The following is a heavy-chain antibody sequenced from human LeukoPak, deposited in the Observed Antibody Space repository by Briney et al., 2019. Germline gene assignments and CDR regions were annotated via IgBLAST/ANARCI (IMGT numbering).Heavy chain of an antibody. Sequence: PSETLSLTCAVSGGSISNYYCSWIRQPPGKGLEWLGYIHYSGYTNYNPSLKSRVTISVDTSKNQFSLNLSSVTAADTAVYYCARHWGSDWYFDLWGRGTLVTVPS. CDR2: IHYSGYT. CDR1: GGSISNYY. J-gene: IGHJ2*01. D-gene: IGHD7-27*01. CDR3: ARHWGSDWYFDL. V-gene: IGHV4-59*01.